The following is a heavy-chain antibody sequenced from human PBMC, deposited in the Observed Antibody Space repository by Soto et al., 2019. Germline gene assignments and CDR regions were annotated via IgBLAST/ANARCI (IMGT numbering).Heavy chain of an antibody. Sequence: PGGPLRLTCIVSDFTLNDSAMPWFRQTPGKGLEWVCAINWNGDRISTATPVRGRFTTSRTNADNSPYLHISTLSAENTAFYYCVREMSRDISAYLFDPWGQGTLVTVSS. CDR3: VREMSRDISAYLFDP. J-gene: IGHJ5*02. CDR1: DFTLNDSA. V-gene: IGHV3-20*04. D-gene: IGHD3-9*01. CDR2: INWNGDRI.